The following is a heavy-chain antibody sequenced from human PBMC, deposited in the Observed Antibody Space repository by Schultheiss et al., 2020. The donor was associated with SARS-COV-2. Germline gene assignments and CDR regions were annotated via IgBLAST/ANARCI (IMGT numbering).Heavy chain of an antibody. CDR1: GFTFSSYA. V-gene: IGHV3-33*08. CDR2: IWYDVSNN. Sequence: CCAASGFTFSSYAMHWVRQAPGKGLEWVAVIWYDVSNNYYAASVKGRLTVSRDNAKNALYLEMSSLRGENTAVYYCARYAAAMMYMDVWGKGTTVTV. J-gene: IGHJ6*03. CDR3: ARYAAAMMYMDV. D-gene: IGHD2-2*01.